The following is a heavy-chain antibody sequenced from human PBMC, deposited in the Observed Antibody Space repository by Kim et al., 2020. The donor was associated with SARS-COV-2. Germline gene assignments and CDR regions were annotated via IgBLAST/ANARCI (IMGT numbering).Heavy chain of an antibody. V-gene: IGHV4-39*01. J-gene: IGHJ4*02. CDR2: GST. Sequence: GSTYYNPSLKSRVTISVDTSKNQFSLKLSSVTAADTAVYYCARAENFPYDSWGQGTLVTVSS. CDR3: ARAENFPYDS.